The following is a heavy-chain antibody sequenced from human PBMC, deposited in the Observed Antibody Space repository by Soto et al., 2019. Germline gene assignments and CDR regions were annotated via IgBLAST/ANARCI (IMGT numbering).Heavy chain of an antibody. CDR3: AKDLLKGSRSSTYYHFYGLDV. D-gene: IGHD6-6*01. V-gene: IGHV3-9*01. Sequence: EAQLGESGGGLIQPGGSLRLSCAVSGFTFDDFAMHWVLQAPGKGLEWVSSITWNSGNIDYADSVRGRFTISRDNARDSLYLQMNTLTPEDTALYYCAKDLLKGSRSSTYYHFYGLDVWGQGTTVTVSS. CDR1: GFTFDDFA. J-gene: IGHJ6*02. CDR2: ITWNSGNI.